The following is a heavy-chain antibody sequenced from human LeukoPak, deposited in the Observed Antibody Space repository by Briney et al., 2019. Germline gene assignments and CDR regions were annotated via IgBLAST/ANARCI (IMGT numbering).Heavy chain of an antibody. J-gene: IGHJ4*02. CDR3: ARGQGTVTTH. V-gene: IGHV4-34*01. CDR2: INHSGST. D-gene: IGHD4-17*01. CDR1: GGSFSGYY. Sequence: PSETLSLTCAVYGGSFSGYYWSWIRQPPGKGLEWIGEINHSGSTNYNPSLKSRVTISVDTSKNQFSLKLSSVTAADTAVYYCARGQGTVTTHWGQGTPVTVSS.